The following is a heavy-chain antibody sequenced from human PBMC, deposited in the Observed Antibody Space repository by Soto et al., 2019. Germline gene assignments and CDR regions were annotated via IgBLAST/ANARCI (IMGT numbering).Heavy chain of an antibody. CDR3: ASGGRNDYGDYVFDY. CDR1: GGSISSYY. J-gene: IGHJ4*02. Sequence: SETLSLTCTVSGGSISSYYWSWIRQPPGKGLEWIGEINHSGSTNYNPSLKSRVTIPVDKSKNQFSLKLSSVTAADTAVYYCASGGRNDYGDYVFDYWGQGTLVTVSS. D-gene: IGHD4-17*01. CDR2: INHSGST. V-gene: IGHV4-34*01.